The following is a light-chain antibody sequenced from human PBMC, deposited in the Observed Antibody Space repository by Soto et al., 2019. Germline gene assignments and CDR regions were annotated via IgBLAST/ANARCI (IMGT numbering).Light chain of an antibody. CDR1: QSVSSY. CDR2: DAS. J-gene: IGKJ5*01. Sequence: EIVLTQSPATLSLSPGERATLSCRASQSVSSYLAWYQQKPGQAPRLLIYDASNRATGIPARFSGSGSGTDLTLTISSLAPEDFAVYYCQQRSNWPLITFGQGTRLEIK. V-gene: IGKV3-11*01. CDR3: QQRSNWPLIT.